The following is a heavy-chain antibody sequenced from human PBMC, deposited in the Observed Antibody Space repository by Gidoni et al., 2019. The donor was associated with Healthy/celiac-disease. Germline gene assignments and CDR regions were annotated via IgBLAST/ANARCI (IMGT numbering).Heavy chain of an antibody. J-gene: IGHJ5*02. CDR3: ARHPPPNYDFWSSWFDP. CDR1: GGSISSSSYY. D-gene: IGHD3-3*01. Sequence: QLQLQESGPGLVKPSETLSLTCTVPGGSISSSSYYWGWIRQPPGKGLEWIGSIYYRGSTYYNPSLKSRVTISVDTSKNQFSLKLSSVTAADTAVYYCARHPPPNYDFWSSWFDPWGQGTLVTVSS. V-gene: IGHV4-39*01. CDR2: IYYRGST.